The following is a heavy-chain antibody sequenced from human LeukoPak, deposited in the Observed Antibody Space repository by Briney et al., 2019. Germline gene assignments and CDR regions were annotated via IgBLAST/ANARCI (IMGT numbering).Heavy chain of an antibody. CDR1: GFTFSSYA. CDR3: AKGFVVVVSATQSSWFDP. Sequence: GGSLRLSCAASGFTFSSYAMSWVRQAPGKGLEWVSSINGNGGRTYYADSVRGRFTISRDNSKNTLYLQMNSLRAEDTAVYYCAKGFVVVVSATQSSWFDPWGQGTLVTVSS. D-gene: IGHD2-15*01. J-gene: IGHJ5*02. CDR2: INGNGGRT. V-gene: IGHV3-23*01.